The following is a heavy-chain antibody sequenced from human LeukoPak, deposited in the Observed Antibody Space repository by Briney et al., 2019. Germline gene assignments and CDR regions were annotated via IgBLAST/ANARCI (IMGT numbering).Heavy chain of an antibody. D-gene: IGHD6-13*01. V-gene: IGHV4-59*01. CDR3: ARDHTYSGPYWYFDL. J-gene: IGHJ2*01. CDR2: IYYSGST. Sequence: PSETLSLTCTVYGGSISSYYWSWIRQPPGKGLEWIGYIYYSGSTDYNPSLKSRVTISVDTSKNQFSLKLSSVTAADKAVYYCARDHTYSGPYWYFDLWGRGTLVTVSS. CDR1: GGSISSYY.